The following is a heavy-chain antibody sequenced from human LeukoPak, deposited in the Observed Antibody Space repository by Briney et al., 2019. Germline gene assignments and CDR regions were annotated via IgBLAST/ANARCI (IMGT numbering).Heavy chain of an antibody. CDR2: ISWNGGSI. D-gene: IGHD6-13*01. J-gene: IGHJ1*01. CDR3: AKGPYSSSWYVSAEYFQH. CDR1: GFTFDDYA. V-gene: IGHV3-9*01. Sequence: GRSLRLSCAASGFTFDDYATHWVRHAPGKGLEWVSGISWNGGSIGYADSVKGRFTISRDNAKNSLYLQMNSLRAEDTALYYCAKGPYSSSWYVSAEYFQHWGQGTLVTVSS.